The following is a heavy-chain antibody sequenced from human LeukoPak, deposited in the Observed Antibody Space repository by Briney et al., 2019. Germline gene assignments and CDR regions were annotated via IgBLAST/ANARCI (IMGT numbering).Heavy chain of an antibody. V-gene: IGHV1-69*02. J-gene: IGHJ4*02. CDR1: GGTFSSYT. CDR2: IIPILGIA. D-gene: IGHD3-22*01. CDR3: ASHYYDSSGLLGAGAY. Sequence: ASVNVSCKASGGTFSSYTISWVRQAPGQGLEWMGRIIPILGIANYAQKFQGRVTITAGKSTSTAYMELSSLRSEDTAVYYCASHYYDSSGLLGAGAYWGQGTLVTVSS.